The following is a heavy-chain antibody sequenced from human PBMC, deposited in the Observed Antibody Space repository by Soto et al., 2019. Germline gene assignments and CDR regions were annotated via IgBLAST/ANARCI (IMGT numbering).Heavy chain of an antibody. CDR3: ASQTYNWNYGGFDY. D-gene: IGHD1-7*01. J-gene: IGHJ4*02. V-gene: IGHV4-39*01. CDR2: IYYSGST. Sequence: SETLSLTCTFSGGSISSSSYYLGWIRQPPGKGLEWIGSIYYSGSTYYNPSLKSRVTISVDTSKNQFSLKLSSVTAADTAVYYCASQTYNWNYGGFDYWGQGTLVTVSS. CDR1: GGSISSSSYY.